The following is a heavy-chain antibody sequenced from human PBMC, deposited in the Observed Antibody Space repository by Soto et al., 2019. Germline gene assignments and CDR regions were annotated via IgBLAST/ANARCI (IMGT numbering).Heavy chain of an antibody. D-gene: IGHD2-15*01. V-gene: IGHV3-21*01. CDR1: GFTFSSYS. CDR2: ISSSSSYI. CDR3: ARAYCSGGSCYLGAAYYYYYMDV. Sequence: GGSLRLSCAASGFTFSSYSMNWVRQAPGKGLEWVSSISSSSSYIYYADSVKGRFTISRDNAKNSLYLQMNSLRAEDTAVYYCARAYCSGGSCYLGAAYYYYYMDVWGKGTTVTVSS. J-gene: IGHJ6*03.